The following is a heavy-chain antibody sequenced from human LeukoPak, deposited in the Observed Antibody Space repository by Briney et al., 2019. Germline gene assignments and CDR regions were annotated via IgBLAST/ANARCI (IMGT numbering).Heavy chain of an antibody. J-gene: IGHJ4*02. Sequence: SVKVSCKASGGTFSSYAISWVRQAPGQGLEWMGRIIPILGIANYAQKFQGRVTITADKSTSTAYMELSSLRSEDTAVYYCAVWGSSGWFPFAYWGQGTLVTVSS. CDR3: AVWGSSGWFPFAY. CDR1: GGTFSSYA. D-gene: IGHD6-19*01. V-gene: IGHV1-69*04. CDR2: IIPILGIA.